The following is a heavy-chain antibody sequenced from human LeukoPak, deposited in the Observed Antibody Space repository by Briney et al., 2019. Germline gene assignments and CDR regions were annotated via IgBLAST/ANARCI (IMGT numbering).Heavy chain of an antibody. CDR1: GFTFSDYY. CDR2: ISSGSPYT. CDR3: ARDRYYASGSYNWFDP. V-gene: IGHV3-11*05. J-gene: IGHJ5*02. D-gene: IGHD3-10*01. Sequence: GGSLRLSCTASGFTFSDYYMTWIRQAPGKGLEWISYISSGSPYTNYADSVKGRFTISRDNAKNSLYLQMNSLRAEDTAVYYCARDRYYASGSYNWFDPWGQGTLVTVSS.